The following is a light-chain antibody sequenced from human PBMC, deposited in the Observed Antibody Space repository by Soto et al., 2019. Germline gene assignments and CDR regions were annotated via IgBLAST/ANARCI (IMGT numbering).Light chain of an antibody. J-gene: IGKJ1*01. Sequence: EIVMTQSPATLSVSPGERVTLSCRARQSVGSNLAWYQQKPGQAPRLLIYGASTRATGIPARFSGCGSETEFTLTISSLQAEDSAVYFGQQYNNWPTWTFGQGTKVDI. CDR1: QSVGSN. CDR2: GAS. V-gene: IGKV3-15*01. CDR3: QQYNNWPTWT.